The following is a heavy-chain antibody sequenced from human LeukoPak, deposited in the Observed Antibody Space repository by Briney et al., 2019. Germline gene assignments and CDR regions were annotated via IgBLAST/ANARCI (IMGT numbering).Heavy chain of an antibody. Sequence: GGSLRLSCAASGFTFSSYAMHWVRQAPGKGLEWMGGFDPEDGETIYAQKFQGRVTMTEDTSTDTAYMELSSLRSEDTAVYYCATMGLWSQDPLLGFDYWGQGTLVTVSS. D-gene: IGHD5-18*01. V-gene: IGHV1-24*01. J-gene: IGHJ4*02. CDR1: GFTFSSYA. CDR3: ATMGLWSQDPLLGFDY. CDR2: FDPEDGET.